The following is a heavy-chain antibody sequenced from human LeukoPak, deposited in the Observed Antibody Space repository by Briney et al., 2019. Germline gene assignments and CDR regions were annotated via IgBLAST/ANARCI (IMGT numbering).Heavy chain of an antibody. CDR1: GLSISSYY. J-gene: IGHJ4*02. Sequence: PSQTLSLTCSVSGLSISSYYWSRTRQPPGKGLDWLGHSYYSGSTTYSSSLKGRVTIPLDTSRNQFPLRLTSLPAAAPASYYYASSQRAGVTAPMAYSIWGQGTRVTVSS. CDR3: ASSQRAGVTAPMAYSI. CDR2: SYYSGST. D-gene: IGHD2-21*02. V-gene: IGHV4-59*13.